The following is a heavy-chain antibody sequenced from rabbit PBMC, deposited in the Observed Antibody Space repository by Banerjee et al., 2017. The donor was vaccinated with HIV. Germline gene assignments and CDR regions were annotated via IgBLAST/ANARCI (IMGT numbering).Heavy chain of an antibody. Sequence: QSLEESGGDLVKPGASLTLTCKASGFSYSGGYDMCWVRQAPGKGLEWIACIYTGHGGTYYASWARGRFTISSHNAQNTVTLQMTSLTAADTATYFCARDLAGVTGWNFGLWGPGTLVT. J-gene: IGHJ4*01. V-gene: IGHV1S40*01. CDR3: ARDLAGVTGWNFGL. CDR1: GFSYSGGYD. D-gene: IGHD4-1*01. CDR2: IYTGHGGT.